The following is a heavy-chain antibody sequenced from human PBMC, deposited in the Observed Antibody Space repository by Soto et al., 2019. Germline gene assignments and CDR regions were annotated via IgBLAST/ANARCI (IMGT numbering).Heavy chain of an antibody. Sequence: SETLSLTCTVSGGSISSGGYYWTWVRQPPGKGLEWIGEINHSGNTNYNASFKSRVTISVDTSKNQFSLNLSSVTAADTAVYYCLSARFDYWGQGTLVTVSS. CDR1: GGSISSGGYY. D-gene: IGHD6-19*01. J-gene: IGHJ4*02. CDR3: LSARFDY. V-gene: IGHV4-61*08. CDR2: INHSGNT.